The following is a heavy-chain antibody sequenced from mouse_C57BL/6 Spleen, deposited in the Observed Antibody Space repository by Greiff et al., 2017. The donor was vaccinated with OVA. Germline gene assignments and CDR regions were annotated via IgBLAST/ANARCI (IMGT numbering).Heavy chain of an antibody. D-gene: IGHD3-1*01. Sequence: EVKLMESGGGLVKPGGSLKLSCAASGFTFSSYAMSWVRQTPEKRLEWVATISDGGSYTYYPDNVKGRFTISRDNAKNNLYLQMSHLKSEDTAMYYSARGGGHSSLYYFDYWGQGTTLTVSS. CDR1: GFTFSSYA. V-gene: IGHV5-4*03. CDR2: ISDGGSYT. J-gene: IGHJ2*01. CDR3: ARGGGHSSLYYFDY.